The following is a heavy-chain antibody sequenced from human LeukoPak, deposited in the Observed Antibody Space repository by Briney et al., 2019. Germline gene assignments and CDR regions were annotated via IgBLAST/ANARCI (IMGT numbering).Heavy chain of an antibody. CDR1: GFTFSSYA. CDR2: ISGSGGGT. CDR3: AKSGSSSPDH. D-gene: IGHD1-26*01. J-gene: IGHJ5*02. V-gene: IGHV3-23*01. Sequence: GGSLRLSCAASGFTFSSYAMSWVRQAPEKGLEWVSTISGSGGGTYYADSVKGRFSISRDNSKNTLYLQVNSLRVEDTAIYYCAKSGSSSPDHWGQGTLVTVSS.